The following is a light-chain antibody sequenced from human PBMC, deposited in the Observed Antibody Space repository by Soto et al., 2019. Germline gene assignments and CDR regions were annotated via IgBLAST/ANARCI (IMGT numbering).Light chain of an antibody. CDR3: QQYGNSPYT. Sequence: EIVLTHSPGTLSLSPGEGATLSCRASQSVSSGYLAWYQQKPGQTPRLLIYSASSRATGIPDRFSGSGSGIDFTLTISRLEPEDFAVYYCQQYGNSPYTFGQGTKVDIK. CDR2: SAS. V-gene: IGKV3-20*01. J-gene: IGKJ2*01. CDR1: QSVSSGY.